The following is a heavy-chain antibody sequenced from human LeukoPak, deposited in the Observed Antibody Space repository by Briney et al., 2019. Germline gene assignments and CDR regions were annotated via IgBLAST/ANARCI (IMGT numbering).Heavy chain of an antibody. CDR1: RFTFSNYC. CDR2: IKEDASEK. CDR3: VSGGRYFYY. Sequence: GGTLRLSCAPSRFTFSNYCMSGVPQAPGKGLECEANIKEDASEKYYVDTVKGRFPISIDNAKNSLYLQMNSLRAEDTAVYYCVSGGRYFYYWGQRALVAVSS. V-gene: IGHV3-7*01. D-gene: IGHD1-26*01. J-gene: IGHJ4*02.